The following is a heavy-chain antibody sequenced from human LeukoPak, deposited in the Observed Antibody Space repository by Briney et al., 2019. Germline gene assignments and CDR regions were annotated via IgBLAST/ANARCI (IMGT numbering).Heavy chain of an antibody. CDR2: INQDGSEK. J-gene: IGHJ4*02. CDR3: ARQLSGYAYHFDY. Sequence: PGGSLRLSCVASGFAFSRSWMSWVRQAPGKGLEWVANINQDGSEKYYVDSVKGRFTISRDNAKNSLYLQMNSLRAEDTAVYYCARQLSGYAYHFDYWGQGILVTVSS. D-gene: IGHD5-12*01. V-gene: IGHV3-7*01. CDR1: GFAFSRSW.